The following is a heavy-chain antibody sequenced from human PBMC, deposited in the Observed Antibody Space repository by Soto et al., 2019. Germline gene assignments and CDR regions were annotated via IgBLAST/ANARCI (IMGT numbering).Heavy chain of an antibody. CDR2: ISAYNRKT. V-gene: IGHV1-18*01. CDR3: ARDRSSSSL. CDR1: GYTFTNYG. Sequence: QAQLVQSGAEVKKPGASVKVFCKASGYTFTNYGISWVRQAPGQGLEWMGWISAYNRKTDYAQKFQGRVIMTTDTSTSTAYMELRSLRSDDTPVYYCARDRSSSSLWGQGTLVTVSS. J-gene: IGHJ4*02. D-gene: IGHD6-6*01.